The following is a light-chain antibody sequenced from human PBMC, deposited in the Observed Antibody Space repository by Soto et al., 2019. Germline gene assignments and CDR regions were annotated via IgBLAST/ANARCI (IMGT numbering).Light chain of an antibody. CDR3: SSYTSSSPLV. J-gene: IGLJ2*01. V-gene: IGLV2-14*01. CDR1: SSDVGGYNY. CDR2: EVS. Sequence: QSALTQPASVSGSPGQSITISCTGTSSDVGGYNYVSWYQQHPGKAPKLMIYEVSNRPSGVSNRFSGYKSGNTASLTISGLQAEDEADYYCSSYTSSSPLVFGGGTQLTVL.